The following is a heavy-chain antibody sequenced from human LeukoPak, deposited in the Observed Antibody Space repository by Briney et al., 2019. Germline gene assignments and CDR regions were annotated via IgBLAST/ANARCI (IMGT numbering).Heavy chain of an antibody. Sequence: GASVKVSCKASGYTFTGYYMHWVRQAPGQGLDWMGWINPNSGGTNYAQKFQGRVTMTRDTSISTAYMELSRLRSDDTAVYYSGYSSSSPPQFDYWGQGTLVPVSS. CDR3: GYSSSSPPQFDY. J-gene: IGHJ4*02. CDR2: INPNSGGT. CDR1: GYTFTGYY. D-gene: IGHD6-6*01. V-gene: IGHV1-2*02.